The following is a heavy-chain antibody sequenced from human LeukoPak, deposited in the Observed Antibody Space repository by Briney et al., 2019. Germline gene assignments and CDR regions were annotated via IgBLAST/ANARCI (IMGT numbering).Heavy chain of an antibody. CDR2: LYYTGST. V-gene: IGHV4-39*01. D-gene: IGHD1-14*01. J-gene: IGHJ5*02. CDR1: GGSISSSNYY. CDR3: ARLNKPGWFDP. Sequence: SETLSHTCTVSGGSISSSNYYWGWIRQPPGKGLEWIGNLYYTGSTYYNTSLKSRVTLSVDTSKNQFSLKMSSVTVADTAVYYCARLNKPGWFDPWGQGTLVIVSS.